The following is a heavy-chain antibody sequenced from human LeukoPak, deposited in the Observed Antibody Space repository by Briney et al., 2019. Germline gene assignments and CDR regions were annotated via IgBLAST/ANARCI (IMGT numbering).Heavy chain of an antibody. Sequence: GASAKVSCKTSGYIFSRYAIHWVRQAPGQGLEWMGWINTNNGNPTYAQGFKGRLVFFLDTSANTAYLQISGLKAEDTAIYYCGRDSNLDFWGQGTLVTVSS. D-gene: IGHD1-14*01. V-gene: IGHV7-4-1*02. CDR1: GYIFSRYA. J-gene: IGHJ4*02. CDR2: INTNNGNP. CDR3: GRDSNLDF.